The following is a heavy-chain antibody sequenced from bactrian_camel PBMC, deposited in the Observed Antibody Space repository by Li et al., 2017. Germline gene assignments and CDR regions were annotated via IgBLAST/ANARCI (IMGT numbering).Heavy chain of an antibody. D-gene: IGHD6*01. CDR1: GSTVT. CDR3: AEGRGSRGEHCYSLNY. V-gene: IGHV3S31*01. Sequence: QLVESGGGSVQNGGSLRLSCAASGSTVTMAWFRRAPGKEREGVAAIHTGPGNTYYADSVKGRFTISQDSARNTVYLQMNNLQPEDTATYYCAEGRGSRGEHCYSLNYWGQGTQVTVS. CDR2: IHTGPGNT. J-gene: IGHJ4*01.